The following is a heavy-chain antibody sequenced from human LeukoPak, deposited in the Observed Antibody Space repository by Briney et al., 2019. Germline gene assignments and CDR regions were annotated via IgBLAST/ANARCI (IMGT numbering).Heavy chain of an antibody. CDR3: ARVATTGYCSSGSCHYFLDY. Sequence: PGGSLRLSCAASGFTFSSYAMSWVRQAPGKGLEWVSAISGSGGSTYYADSVKGRFTISRDNSKNTLYLQMNSLRADDTAVYSCARVATTGYCSSGSCHYFLDYWGHGTLVIVSS. CDR1: GFTFSSYA. V-gene: IGHV3-23*01. D-gene: IGHD2-15*01. J-gene: IGHJ4*01. CDR2: ISGSGGST.